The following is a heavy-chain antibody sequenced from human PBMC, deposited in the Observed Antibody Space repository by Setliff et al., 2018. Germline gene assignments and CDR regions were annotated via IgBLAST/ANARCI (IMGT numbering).Heavy chain of an antibody. CDR2: IYHSGST. D-gene: IGHD6-13*01. V-gene: IGHV4-4*02. CDR3: ARGRIAAALYYFDY. J-gene: IGHJ4*02. Sequence: SETLSLTCAVSGDSISSSNWWNWVRQPPGKGLEWIGEIYHSGSTKYNPSLKSRVTISVDKSKNQFSLNLSSVTAADTAVYYCARGRIAAALYYFDYWGQGTLVTVSS. CDR1: GDSISSSNW.